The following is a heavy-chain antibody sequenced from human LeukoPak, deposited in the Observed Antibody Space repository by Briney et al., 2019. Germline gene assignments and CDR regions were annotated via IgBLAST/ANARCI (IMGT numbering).Heavy chain of an antibody. J-gene: IGHJ4*02. D-gene: IGHD3-16*01. CDR3: ARSLGETTFDW. Sequence: GGSLILSCAASGFTFSSYGMHWIRQAPGKGLEWVSVIFYDGSKKYYADFVKGRFTISRDNSKNVVYQQMDSLRAEDTAFYYCARSLGETTFDWWGQGTLVTVPS. CDR2: IFYDGSKK. V-gene: IGHV3-33*08. CDR1: GFTFSSYG.